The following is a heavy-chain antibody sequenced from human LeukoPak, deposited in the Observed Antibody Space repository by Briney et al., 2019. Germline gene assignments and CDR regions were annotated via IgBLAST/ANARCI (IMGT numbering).Heavy chain of an antibody. V-gene: IGHV3-15*01. D-gene: IGHD5-18*01. CDR1: GFTFSNAW. CDR3: TTLRIQLWLDY. Sequence: GGPLRLSCAASGFTFSNAWMSWVRQAPGKGLEWVGRIKSKTDGGTIDYAAPVKGRFTISRDDSKNTLYLQMNSLKTEDTAVYYCTTLRIQLWLDYWGQGTLVTVSS. J-gene: IGHJ4*02. CDR2: IKSKTDGGTI.